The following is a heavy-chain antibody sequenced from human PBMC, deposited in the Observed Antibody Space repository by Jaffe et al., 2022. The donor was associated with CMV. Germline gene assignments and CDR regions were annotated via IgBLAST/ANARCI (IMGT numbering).Heavy chain of an antibody. J-gene: IGHJ6*03. CDR1: GGSISSSNW. V-gene: IGHV4-4*02. Sequence: QVQLQESGPGLVKPSGTLSLTCAVSGGSISSSNWWSWVRQPPGKGLEWIGEIYHSGSTNYNPSLKSRVTISVDKSKNQFSLKLSSVTAADTAVYYCARGRLSGGRLAAAGYYYYYMDVWGKGTTVTVSS. CDR3: ARGRLSGGRLAAAGYYYYYMDV. CDR2: IYHSGST. D-gene: IGHD6-13*01.